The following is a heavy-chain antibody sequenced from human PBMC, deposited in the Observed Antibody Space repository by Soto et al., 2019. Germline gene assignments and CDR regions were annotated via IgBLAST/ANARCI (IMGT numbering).Heavy chain of an antibody. CDR3: VKQKISSTYEYYFDS. CDR2: ISWHSGTI. J-gene: IGHJ4*02. CDR1: GFSFRNYA. Sequence: GGSLRLSCAASGFSFRNYAMHWVRRVPGKGLEWVSGISWHSGTIGYADSVGGRFTISRDNAKNSLYLQMNSLRPEDTALYYCVKQKISSTYEYYFDSWGQGTLVTVSS. V-gene: IGHV3-9*01. D-gene: IGHD4-4*01.